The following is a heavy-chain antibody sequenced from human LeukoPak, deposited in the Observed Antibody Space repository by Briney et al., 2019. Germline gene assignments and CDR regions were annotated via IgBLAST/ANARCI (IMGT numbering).Heavy chain of an antibody. J-gene: IGHJ4*02. CDR1: GGSIGSNNW. V-gene: IGHV4/OR15-8*01. CDR2: IYHSGSP. Sequence: PSETLSLTCAVYGGSIGSNNWGGCVRPPPGEGLEWIGEIYHSGSPNYNPSLKSRVTISVDKSRNHFSLNLSSVTAADTAVYYCARVNINNWHSCDYWGQGTLVTVSS. CDR3: ARVNINNWHSCDY. D-gene: IGHD1-1*01.